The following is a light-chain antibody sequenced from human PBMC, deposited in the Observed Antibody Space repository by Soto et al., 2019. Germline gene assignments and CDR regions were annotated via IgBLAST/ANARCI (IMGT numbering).Light chain of an antibody. Sequence: EIVFTLFSTTLSVSPREGVTLSWRASQTVSGDLAWYHHKPGQAPRLLIYDASARALDTPARFAGSGSGTEFTLTISSLQSEDFAVYFCQQYNNWPITFGQGTRLDIK. CDR1: QTVSGD. CDR2: DAS. V-gene: IGKV3-15*01. J-gene: IGKJ5*01. CDR3: QQYNNWPIT.